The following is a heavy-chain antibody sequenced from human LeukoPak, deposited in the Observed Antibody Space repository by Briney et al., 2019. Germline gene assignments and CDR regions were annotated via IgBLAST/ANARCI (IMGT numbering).Heavy chain of an antibody. D-gene: IGHD2-2*01. V-gene: IGHV3-33*01. CDR3: ARDQNYIVVVPSGYFDY. CDR2: IWYDGSNK. Sequence: GRSLRLSCAASGFTFSSYGMHWVRQAPGKGLEWVAVIWYDGSNKYYADSVKGRFTISRDNSENTLYLQMNSLRAEDTAVYYCARDQNYIVVVPSGYFDYWGQGTLVTVSS. CDR1: GFTFSSYG. J-gene: IGHJ4*02.